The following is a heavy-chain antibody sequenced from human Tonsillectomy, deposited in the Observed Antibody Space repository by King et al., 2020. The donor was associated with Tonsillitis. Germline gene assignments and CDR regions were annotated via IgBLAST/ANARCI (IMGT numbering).Heavy chain of an antibody. CDR2: INPDGGFT. D-gene: IGHD3-10*01. V-gene: IGHV3-74*01. Sequence: VQLVESGGGSAQPGGSLRLSCAASGFTFSNYWMYWARQAPGKGLEWVSRINPDGGFTNYVESVKGRFTISSGNAKNTLYMQMNRLRAEDTALFYCVGEGFGELWGQGTLVTVSS. CDR3: VGEGFGEL. J-gene: IGHJ4*02. CDR1: GFTFSNYW.